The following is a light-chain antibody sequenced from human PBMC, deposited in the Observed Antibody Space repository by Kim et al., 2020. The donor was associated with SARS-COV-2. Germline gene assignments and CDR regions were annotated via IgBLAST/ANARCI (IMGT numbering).Light chain of an antibody. CDR1: SSDVGGYNY. J-gene: IGLJ2*01. CDR3: SSYTSSSTFEEVV. V-gene: IGLV2-14*01. Sequence: QSALTQPASVSGSPGQSITISCTGTSSDVGGYNYVSWYQQHPGKAPKLMIYDVSKRPSGVSNRFSGSKSGNTASLTISGLQAEDEADYYCSSYTSSSTFEEVVFGGGTQLTVL. CDR2: DVS.